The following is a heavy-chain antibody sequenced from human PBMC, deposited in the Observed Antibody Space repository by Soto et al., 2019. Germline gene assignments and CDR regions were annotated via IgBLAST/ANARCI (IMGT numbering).Heavy chain of an antibody. CDR2: IYYSGST. Sequence: SETLSLTCTVSGGSISSSSYYWGWIRQPPGKGLEWIGSIYYSGSTYYNPSLKSRVTISVDTSKNQFSLKLSSVTAADTAVYYCARVIWGGMDVWGQGTTVTVSS. V-gene: IGHV4-39*01. CDR1: GGSISSSSYY. J-gene: IGHJ6*02. D-gene: IGHD7-27*01. CDR3: ARVIWGGMDV.